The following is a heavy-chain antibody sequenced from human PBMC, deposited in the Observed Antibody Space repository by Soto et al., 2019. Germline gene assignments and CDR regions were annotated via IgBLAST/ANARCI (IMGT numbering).Heavy chain of an antibody. CDR3: AKDIRNVLRYFDWPTAYYYYYGMDV. CDR1: GFTFSSYG. V-gene: IGHV3-30*18. Sequence: GGSLRLSCADSGFTFSSYGMHWVRQAPGKGLEGVAVISYDGSNKYYADSVKGRFTISRDNSKNTLYLQMNSLRDEDTAVYYCAKDIRNVLRYFDWPTAYYYYYGMDVWGQGTTVTVSS. J-gene: IGHJ6*02. CDR2: ISYDGSNK. D-gene: IGHD3-9*01.